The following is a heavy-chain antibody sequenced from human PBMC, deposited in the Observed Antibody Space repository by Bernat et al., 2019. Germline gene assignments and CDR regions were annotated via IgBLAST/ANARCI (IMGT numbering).Heavy chain of an antibody. D-gene: IGHD3-10*01. V-gene: IGHV3-15*01. CDR3: SSYGSGKELDY. J-gene: IGHJ4*02. CDR1: GFTFSNAW. CDR2: IKRRSDDGTT. Sequence: EVQLVESGGGLVKPGGSLRLSCAASGFTFSNAWMSWVRQAPGKGLEWVGRIKRRSDDGTTEYAAPVKGRFTISRDDSKNTLYLQMNSLKTEDTAVYYCSSYGSGKELDYWGQGTLVTVSS.